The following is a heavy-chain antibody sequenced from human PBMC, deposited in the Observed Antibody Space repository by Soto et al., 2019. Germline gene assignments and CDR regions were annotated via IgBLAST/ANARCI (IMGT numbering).Heavy chain of an antibody. D-gene: IGHD1-26*01. CDR1: GFTFSDYA. CDR3: AKDRPVKARSGSLSS. V-gene: IGHV3-30-3*01. CDR2: ISFDGNIK. J-gene: IGHJ5*02. Sequence: GGSLRLSCAASGFTFSDYAMYWVRQAPGKGLEWVSVISFDGNIKYYTGSVKGRFTISRDNSKNTLHLQVNSLRAEDTAMYYCAKDRPVKARSGSLSSWGQGTLVTVSS.